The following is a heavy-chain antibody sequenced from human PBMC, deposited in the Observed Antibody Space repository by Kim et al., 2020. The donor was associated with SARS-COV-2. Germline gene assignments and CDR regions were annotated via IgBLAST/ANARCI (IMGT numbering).Heavy chain of an antibody. V-gene: IGHV4-34*01. J-gene: IGHJ4*02. Sequence: NYNPSLKSRVTISVDTSKNQFSLKLSSVTAADTAVYYCARALRATITTDYWVQGTLVTVSS. D-gene: IGHD5-12*01. CDR3: ARALRATITTDY.